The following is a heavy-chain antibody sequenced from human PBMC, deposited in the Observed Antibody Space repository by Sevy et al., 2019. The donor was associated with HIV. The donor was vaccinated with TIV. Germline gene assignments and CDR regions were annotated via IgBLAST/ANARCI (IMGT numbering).Heavy chain of an antibody. J-gene: IGHJ2*01. V-gene: IGHV4-39*01. CDR3: ATPRGSDWYEGTGGYFDL. CDR1: GGSISRSSYY. D-gene: IGHD6-19*01. Sequence: SETLSLTCTVSGGSISRSSYYWGWIRQPPGKGLEWIGSIYSTGSTSYNPSLKSRVTLSADRSKNQFSLKLDSVSAADTAVYYCATPRGSDWYEGTGGYFDLWGRGALVTVSS. CDR2: IYSTGST.